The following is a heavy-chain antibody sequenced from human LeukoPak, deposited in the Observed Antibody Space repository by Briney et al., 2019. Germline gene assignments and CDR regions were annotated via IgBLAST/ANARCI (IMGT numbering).Heavy chain of an antibody. V-gene: IGHV4-38-2*02. CDR3: VRGELGDFDN. D-gene: IGHD7-27*01. CDR1: GYSISRSYL. J-gene: IGHJ4*02. Sequence: PSETLSLTYTVSGYSISRSYLWGWVRQPPGKAPEWIGSTSHDGSSYQNPSLKSRVSISIDTSKNQFSLKVTSLTAADTAVYYCVRGELGDFDNWGQGILVTVSS. CDR2: TSHDGSS.